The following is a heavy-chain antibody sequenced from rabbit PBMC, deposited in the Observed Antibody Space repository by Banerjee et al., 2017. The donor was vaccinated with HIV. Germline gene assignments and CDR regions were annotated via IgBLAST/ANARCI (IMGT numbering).Heavy chain of an antibody. CDR3: ARDRHGGIVGYGL. D-gene: IGHD6-1*01. Sequence: QSLEESGGDLVKPGASLTLTCTASGFSFSSSYYMCWVRQAPGKGLEWIACIYADSSGSTYYASWAKGRFTISKTSSTTVTLQMTSLTAADTASYFCARDRHGGIVGYGLWGPGTLVTVS. V-gene: IGHV1S40*01. CDR1: GFSFSSSYY. CDR2: IYADSSGST. J-gene: IGHJ4*01.